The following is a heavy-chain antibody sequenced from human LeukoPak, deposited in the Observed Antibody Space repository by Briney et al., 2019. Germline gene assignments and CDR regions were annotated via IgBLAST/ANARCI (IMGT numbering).Heavy chain of an antibody. CDR1: GGSISSSNW. V-gene: IGHV4-4*02. Sequence: PSGTLSLTCAVSGGSISSSNWWSWIRQPPGKGLEWIGEIYHSGSTNYNPSLKSRVTISVDTSKNQFSLKLSSVTAADTAVYYCARGSGYYYDSSGYYAADAFDIWGQGTMVTVSS. J-gene: IGHJ3*02. CDR2: IYHSGST. D-gene: IGHD3-22*01. CDR3: ARGSGYYYDSSGYYAADAFDI.